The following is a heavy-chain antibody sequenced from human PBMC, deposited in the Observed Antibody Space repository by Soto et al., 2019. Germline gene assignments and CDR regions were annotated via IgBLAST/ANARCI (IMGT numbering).Heavy chain of an antibody. CDR1: GGSISSGGYS. D-gene: IGHD2-15*01. CDR2: IYHSGST. V-gene: IGHV4-30-2*01. Sequence: SETLSLTCAVSGGSISSGGYSWSWIRQPPGKGLEWIGNIYHSGSTYYNPSLKSRVTISVDRSKNQFSLKLSSVTAADTAVYYCARVGCSGGSCYSGYYGMDVWGQGTTVTVSS. CDR3: ARVGCSGGSCYSGYYGMDV. J-gene: IGHJ6*02.